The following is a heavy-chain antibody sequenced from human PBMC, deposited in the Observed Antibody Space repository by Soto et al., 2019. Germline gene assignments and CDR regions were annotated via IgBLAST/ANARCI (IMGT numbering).Heavy chain of an antibody. V-gene: IGHV4-59*01. CDR3: TGDRNNRVWYKY. CDR2: VHNSGST. CDR1: GDPISRYH. Sequence: QVQLQESGPGLLKPSETLSLSCTVSGDPISRYHWSWIRQTPGKGLEWIGYVHNSGSTSYNPSLKSRVTISIDTSRKQFSLRLRSVTAADTAVYYCTGDRNNRVWYKYWGQGTLVTVSS. D-gene: IGHD6-19*01. J-gene: IGHJ4*02.